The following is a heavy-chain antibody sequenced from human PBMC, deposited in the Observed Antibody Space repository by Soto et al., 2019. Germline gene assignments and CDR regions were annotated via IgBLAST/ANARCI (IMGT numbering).Heavy chain of an antibody. D-gene: IGHD4-17*01. V-gene: IGHV4-30-2*01. CDR3: ARAIYDMTTVTTFWFDP. J-gene: IGHJ5*02. CDR1: GGSISSGGYS. Sequence: SETLSLTCAVSGGSISSGGYSWSWIRQPPGKGLEWIGYIYHSGSTYYNPSLKSRVTISVDRSKNQFSLKLSSVTAADTAVYYCARAIYDMTTVTTFWFDPWGQGTLVTVSS. CDR2: IYHSGST.